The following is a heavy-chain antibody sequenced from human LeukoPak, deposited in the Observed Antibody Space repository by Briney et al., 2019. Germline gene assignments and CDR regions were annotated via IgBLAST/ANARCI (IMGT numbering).Heavy chain of an antibody. J-gene: IGHJ4*02. D-gene: IGHD1-26*01. Sequence: GGSLRLSCAASGFTFSHYTMDWVRQAPGRGLEWVSSISNNAGYIYYGDSVKGRFTISRDNANNSLFLQMNSLKAEDTAVYFCAGFYSGSYYRFFDYWGQGTLVTVSS. CDR1: GFTFSHYT. CDR3: AGFYSGSYYRFFDY. V-gene: IGHV3-21*01. CDR2: ISNNAGYI.